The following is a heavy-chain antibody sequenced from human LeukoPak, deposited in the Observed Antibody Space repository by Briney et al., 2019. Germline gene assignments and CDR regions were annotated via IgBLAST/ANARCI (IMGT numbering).Heavy chain of an antibody. J-gene: IGHJ4*02. CDR1: GGSISSSSYY. D-gene: IGHD3-10*01. V-gene: IGHV4-39*07. Sequence: SETLSLTCTVSGGSISSSSYYWSWIRQPPGKGLEWIGSIYYSGSTYYNPSLKSRVTISVDRSKNQFSLKLSSVTAADTAVYYCASAYYYGSGSYPLSFDYWGQGTLVTVSS. CDR2: IYYSGST. CDR3: ASAYYYGSGSYPLSFDY.